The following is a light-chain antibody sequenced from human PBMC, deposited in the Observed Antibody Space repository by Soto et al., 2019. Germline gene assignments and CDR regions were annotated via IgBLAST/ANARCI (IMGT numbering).Light chain of an antibody. CDR1: NSNIGAGYD. V-gene: IGLV1-40*01. CDR3: QSYDTSLCGSGGSV. CDR2: GNS. Sequence: QSVLKQPRSVSGAPGQRVTISCTGSNSNIGAGYDVHWYQQLPGTAPKLLIYGNSNRPSGVPDRFSGSKSGTSASLAITGLQAEDEADYYCQSYDTSLCGSGGSVFGNGTKVTV. J-gene: IGLJ1*01.